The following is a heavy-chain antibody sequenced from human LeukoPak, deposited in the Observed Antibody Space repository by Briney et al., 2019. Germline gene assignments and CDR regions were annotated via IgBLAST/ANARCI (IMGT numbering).Heavy chain of an antibody. Sequence: GGSLRLSCAASGFTFSSYEMNWVRQAPGKGLEWVSYISSSGSTIYYADSVKGRFTISRDNAKNSLYLQMNSLRAEDTAVYYCARDPSEMATITNYFDYWGQGTLVTVSP. CDR1: GFTFSSYE. CDR3: ARDPSEMATITNYFDY. CDR2: ISSSGSTI. V-gene: IGHV3-48*03. D-gene: IGHD5-24*01. J-gene: IGHJ4*02.